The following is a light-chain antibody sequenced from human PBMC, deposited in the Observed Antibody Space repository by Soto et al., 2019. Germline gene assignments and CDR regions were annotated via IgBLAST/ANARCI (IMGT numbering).Light chain of an antibody. CDR1: QSVNSN. J-gene: IGKJ1*01. V-gene: IGKV3-15*01. CDR3: QQSNNWPKT. Sequence: EIVMTQSPATLSVSPGETVTLSCRASQSVNSNLAWYQQKPGQAPRLLISDASTRAAGLPARFSGSGSGTEITLTISSLQSEDFAVYFCQQSNNWPKTFGQGTKVEIK. CDR2: DAS.